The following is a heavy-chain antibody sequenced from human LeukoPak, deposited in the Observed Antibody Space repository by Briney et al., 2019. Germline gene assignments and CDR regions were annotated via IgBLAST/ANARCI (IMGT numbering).Heavy chain of an antibody. CDR1: GGSISSYY. CDR2: IYYSGST. J-gene: IGHJ6*02. V-gene: IGHV4-59*08. D-gene: IGHD6-25*01. CDR3: ARLISTISAEIAAAGTHYYGMDV. Sequence: PSETLSLTCSVSGGSISSYYWSWIRQPPGKGLEWIGYIYYSGSTNFNPYLNSRVTISVDTSKNQFSLKLVSVTATDTAVYFCARLISTISAEIAAAGTHYYGMDVWGQGTTVTVSS.